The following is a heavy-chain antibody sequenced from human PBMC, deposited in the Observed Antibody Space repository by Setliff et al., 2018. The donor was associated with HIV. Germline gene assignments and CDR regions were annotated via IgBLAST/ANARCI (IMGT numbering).Heavy chain of an antibody. CDR1: GFTFSSYS. V-gene: IGHV3-48*04. CDR2: ISGDSNII. Sequence: GGSLRLSCTASGFTFSSYSMNWVRQAPGRGLEWVSYISGDSNIIDYADSVKGRFTVSRDNAENSVYLQMNGLRVDDTALYYCTRDGGEYWGEGTLVTVSS. CDR3: TRDGGEY. D-gene: IGHD3-16*01. J-gene: IGHJ4*02.